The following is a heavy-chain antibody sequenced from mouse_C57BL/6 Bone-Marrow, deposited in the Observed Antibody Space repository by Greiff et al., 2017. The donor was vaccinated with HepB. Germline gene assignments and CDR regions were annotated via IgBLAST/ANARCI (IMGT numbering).Heavy chain of an antibody. CDR2: ISYDGSN. Sequence: EVKLMESGPGLVKPSQSLSLTCSVTGYSITSGYYWNWIRQFPGNKLEWMGYISYDGSNNYNPSLKNRISITRDTSKNQFFLKLNSVTTEDTATYYCARDDSSGYFDYWGQGTTLTVSS. J-gene: IGHJ2*01. CDR3: ARDDSSGYFDY. V-gene: IGHV3-6*01. D-gene: IGHD3-2*02. CDR1: GYSITSGYY.